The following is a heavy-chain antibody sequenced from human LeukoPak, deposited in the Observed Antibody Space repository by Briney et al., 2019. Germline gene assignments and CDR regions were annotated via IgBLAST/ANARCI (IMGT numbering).Heavy chain of an antibody. Sequence: ASVKVSCKAAGYTFNTYGISWVRQAPGQGLEWMGIINPSGGSTSYAQKFQGRVTMTRDTSTSTVYMELSSLRSEDTAVYYCARGEGIAAAQYYDSSGYLLGVDYWGQGTLVTVSS. CDR2: INPSGGST. CDR1: GYTFNTYG. V-gene: IGHV1-46*02. CDR3: ARGEGIAAAQYYDSSGYLLGVDY. D-gene: IGHD3-22*01. J-gene: IGHJ4*02.